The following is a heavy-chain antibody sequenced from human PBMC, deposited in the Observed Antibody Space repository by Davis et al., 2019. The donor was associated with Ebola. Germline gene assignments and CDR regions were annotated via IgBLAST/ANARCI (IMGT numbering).Heavy chain of an antibody. CDR1: GFVFRNYV. J-gene: IGHJ6*03. V-gene: IGHV3-48*02. CDR3: ARVNLWSRGWGMDV. D-gene: IGHD2-21*01. Sequence: GGSLRLSCAASGFVFRNYVMSWVRQAPGKGLQWLSYISSGGVTTYYADSVTGRFSTSRDNAKNSLFLQMSSLRDEDTAVYYCARVNLWSRGWGMDVWGNGTTVTVSS. CDR2: ISSGGVTT.